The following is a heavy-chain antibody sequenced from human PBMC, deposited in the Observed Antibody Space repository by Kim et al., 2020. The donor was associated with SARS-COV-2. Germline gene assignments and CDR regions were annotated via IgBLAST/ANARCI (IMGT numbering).Heavy chain of an antibody. CDR1: GFTLSDYY. V-gene: IGHV3-72*01. CDR3: ARNPVTTALYFDY. J-gene: IGHJ4*02. Sequence: GGSLRLSCAASGFTLSDYYMDWVRQAPGKGLEWVGRIRNKANSYTTEYAASVKGRFTISRDESKNSLYLQMNSLKTEDTAVYYCARNPVTTALYFDYWGQGTLVTVSS. D-gene: IGHD4-17*01. CDR2: IRNKANSYTT.